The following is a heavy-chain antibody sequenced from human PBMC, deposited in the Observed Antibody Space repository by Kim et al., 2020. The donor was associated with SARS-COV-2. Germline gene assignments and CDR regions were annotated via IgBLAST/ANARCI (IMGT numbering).Heavy chain of an antibody. Sequence: ASVKVSCKVSGNTLTELSMHWVRQAPGKGLEWMGSFDPEDGETIYAQKFQGRVTMTEDTYTDTAYMELSSLRFEDTAVYYCVTDQGTPMVTDAFDIWGQGTMVTVSS. J-gene: IGHJ3*02. V-gene: IGHV1-24*01. CDR2: FDPEDGET. D-gene: IGHD5-18*01. CDR3: VTDQGTPMVTDAFDI. CDR1: GNTLTELS.